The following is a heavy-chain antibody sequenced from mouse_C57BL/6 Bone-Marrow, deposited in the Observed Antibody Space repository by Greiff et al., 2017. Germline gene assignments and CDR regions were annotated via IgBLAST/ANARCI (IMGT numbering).Heavy chain of an antibody. V-gene: IGHV1-64*01. D-gene: IGHD2-3*01. CDR2: LHPNSGST. Sequence: VQLQQPGAELVKPGASVTLSCKASGYTFTSYWMHWVKQRPGQGLEWIGVLHPNSGSTNYNEKFKSKATLTVDKSSSTAYMQLSSLTSEDSAVYYCARDGWFLPWFAYWGQGTLVTVSA. J-gene: IGHJ3*01. CDR1: GYTFTSYW. CDR3: ARDGWFLPWFAY.